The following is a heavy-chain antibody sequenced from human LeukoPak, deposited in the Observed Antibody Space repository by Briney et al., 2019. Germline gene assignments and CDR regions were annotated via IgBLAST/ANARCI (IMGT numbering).Heavy chain of an antibody. CDR1: GYTFTNYD. J-gene: IGHJ3*02. Sequence: ASVKVSCKASGYTFTNYDINWVRQATGQGLEWMGWMNPNSGDTGYAQTFQGRVTMTRNTSISTAHMELSSLRSEDTAVYYCARGAALTEVPAARIKDAFEMWGQGTMVTVSS. CDR2: MNPNSGDT. D-gene: IGHD2-2*01. CDR3: ARGAALTEVPAARIKDAFEM. V-gene: IGHV1-8*01.